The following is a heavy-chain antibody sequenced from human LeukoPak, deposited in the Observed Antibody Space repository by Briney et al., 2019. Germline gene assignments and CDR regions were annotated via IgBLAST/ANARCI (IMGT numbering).Heavy chain of an antibody. CDR2: MKSNNGHT. CDR1: GYTFTSFD. J-gene: IGHJ4*02. Sequence: ASVKVSCKASGYTFTSFDFNWVRQATGQGLEWMGWMKSNNGHTGYAQKFQGRVTMTRDTSISTAYMELSSLTFEDTAVYYCARGPPNWGMVGYWGQGTLVTVSS. CDR3: ARGPPNWGMVGY. D-gene: IGHD7-27*01. V-gene: IGHV1-8*01.